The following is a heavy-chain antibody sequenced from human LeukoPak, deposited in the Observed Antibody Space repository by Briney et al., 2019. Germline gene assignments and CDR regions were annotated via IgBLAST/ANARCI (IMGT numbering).Heavy chain of an antibody. V-gene: IGHV1-2*02. CDR3: ARANALYCSSTSCLFDY. D-gene: IGHD2-2*01. CDR1: GYTFTGHY. CDR2: INPNSGGT. Sequence: ASVKVSCKASGYTFTGHYMHWVRQAPGQGLEWMAWINPNSGGTYYAQNFHDRITMTRDTSISTAYMELSRLRSDDTAIYYCARANALYCSSTSCLFDYWGQGTLVTVSS. J-gene: IGHJ4*02.